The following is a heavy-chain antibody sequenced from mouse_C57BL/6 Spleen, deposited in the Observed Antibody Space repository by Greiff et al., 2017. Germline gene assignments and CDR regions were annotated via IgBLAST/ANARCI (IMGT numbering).Heavy chain of an antibody. D-gene: IGHD2-2*01. CDR1: GYTFTDYE. J-gene: IGHJ1*03. CDR2: IDPETGGT. V-gene: IGHV1-15*01. CDR3: TEGALWLRDWYFDV. Sequence: QVQLQQSGAELVRPGASVTLSCKASGYTFTDYEMHWVKQTPVHGLEWIGAIDPETGGTAYNQKFKGKAILTADKSSSTAYVELRSLTSEDSAVYYCTEGALWLRDWYFDVWGTGTTVTVSS.